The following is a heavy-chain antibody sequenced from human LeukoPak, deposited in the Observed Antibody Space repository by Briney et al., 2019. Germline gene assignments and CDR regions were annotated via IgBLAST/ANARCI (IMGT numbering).Heavy chain of an antibody. V-gene: IGHV3-23*01. Sequence: GGSLRLSCAASGFTFSSYAMSWVRQAPGKGLEWVSAISGSGGSTYYADSVKGRFTISRDNSKNTLYLQMNSLRAEDTAVYYCARVGTSVRGAFDYWGQGTLVTVSS. CDR2: ISGSGGST. CDR3: ARVGTSVRGAFDY. CDR1: GFTFSSYA. J-gene: IGHJ4*02. D-gene: IGHD3-10*01.